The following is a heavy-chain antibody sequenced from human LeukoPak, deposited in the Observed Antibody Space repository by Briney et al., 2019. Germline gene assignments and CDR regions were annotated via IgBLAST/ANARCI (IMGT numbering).Heavy chain of an antibody. CDR2: IWYDGTNI. CDR1: GFTFSGYG. D-gene: IGHD2-2*01. V-gene: IGHV3-33*01. J-gene: IGHJ5*02. Sequence: PGESLRLSCAVSGFTFSGYGMHWVRQAPGKGLEWVAVIWYDGTNIYYADSVKGRFTVSRDNSKNTLYLQMNNLRAEDTAVYYCARDAGGTDQLSNWFDPWGQGTLVTVSS. CDR3: ARDAGGTDQLSNWFDP.